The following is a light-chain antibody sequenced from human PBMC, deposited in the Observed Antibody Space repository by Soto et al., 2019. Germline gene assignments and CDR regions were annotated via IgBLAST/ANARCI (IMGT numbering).Light chain of an antibody. V-gene: IGLV2-14*01. CDR2: EVS. Sequence: QSALTQPASVSGSPGQSITISCTGTSSDVGGYNYVSWYQQYPGKAPKLMIYEVSNRPSGVSNRFSGSKSGNTASLTISGLQAEDEADYYRSSYRRTSTLVFGGGTKLTVL. J-gene: IGLJ2*01. CDR1: SSDVGGYNY. CDR3: SSYRRTSTLV.